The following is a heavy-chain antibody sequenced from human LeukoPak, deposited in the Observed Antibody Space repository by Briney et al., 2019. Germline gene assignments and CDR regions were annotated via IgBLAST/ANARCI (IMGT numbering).Heavy chain of an antibody. V-gene: IGHV4-61*02. D-gene: IGHD3-10*01. CDR2: IYTSGST. CDR3: ARVFVRSGIHYYYYYYMDV. CDR1: GGSISSGSYY. Sequence: SETLSLTCTVSGGSISSGSYYWRWIRQPAGKGLEWIGRIYTSGSTNYNPSLKSRVTISVDTSKNQFSLKLSSVTAADTAVYYCARVFVRSGIHYYYYYYMDVWGKGTTVTVSS. J-gene: IGHJ6*03.